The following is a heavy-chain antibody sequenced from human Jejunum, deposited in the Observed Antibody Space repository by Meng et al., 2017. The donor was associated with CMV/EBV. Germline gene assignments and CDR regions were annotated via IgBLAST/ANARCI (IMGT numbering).Heavy chain of an antibody. D-gene: IGHD2-2*01. CDR3: GKTPRDCSSTSSCYYYGMDV. Sequence: WMTWVRQAPGKGLEWVANINQDGSEKNYVDSVKGRFTISRDNAENSLYLQMNSLGAEDTAVYYCGKTPRDCSSTSSCYYYGMDVWGQGTTVTVSS. V-gene: IGHV3-7*01. CDR2: INQDGSEK. J-gene: IGHJ6*02. CDR1: W.